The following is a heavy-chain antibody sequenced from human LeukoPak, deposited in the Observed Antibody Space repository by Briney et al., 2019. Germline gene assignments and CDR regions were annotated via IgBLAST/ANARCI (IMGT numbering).Heavy chain of an antibody. Sequence: GGSLRLSCAASGFTFSGYAMSWVRQAPGKGLEWVSSINVSGGSTYYADSVKGRFTISRDNSKNTLYLQMNSLRAEDTAVYYCAKAPTSGYSSGWYGNPFDYWGQGTLVTVSS. V-gene: IGHV3-23*01. CDR1: GFTFSGYA. D-gene: IGHD6-19*01. CDR3: AKAPTSGYSSGWYGNPFDY. J-gene: IGHJ4*02. CDR2: INVSGGST.